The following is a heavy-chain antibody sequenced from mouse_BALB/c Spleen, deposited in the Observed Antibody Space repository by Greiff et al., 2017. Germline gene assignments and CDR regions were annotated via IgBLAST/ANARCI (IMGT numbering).Heavy chain of an antibody. J-gene: IGHJ3*01. CDR1: GFTFSSYG. V-gene: IGHV5-6*01. Sequence: EVQGVESGGDLVKPGGSLKLSCAASGFTFSSYGMSWVRQTPDKRLEWVATISSGGSYTYYPDSVKGRFTISRDNAKNTLYLQMSSLKSEDTAMYYCARRGWDDFFFAYWGQGTLVTVSA. D-gene: IGHD4-1*01. CDR3: ARRGWDDFFFAY. CDR2: ISSGGSYT.